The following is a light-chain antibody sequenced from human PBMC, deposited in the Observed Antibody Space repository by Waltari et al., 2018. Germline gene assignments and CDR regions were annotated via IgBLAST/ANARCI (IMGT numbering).Light chain of an antibody. J-gene: IGKJ1*01. CDR3: QQRSLWPRS. CDR1: QDISTD. Sequence: EIVLTQSPATLSLSPGDTGTLSCRASQDISTDLAWYQHRPGQAPRLLMYDVFNRATRIPPRFSGSGSGTDFTLTISGLEPEDLAVYLCQQRSLWPRSFGPGTKVEI. V-gene: IGKV3-11*01. CDR2: DVF.